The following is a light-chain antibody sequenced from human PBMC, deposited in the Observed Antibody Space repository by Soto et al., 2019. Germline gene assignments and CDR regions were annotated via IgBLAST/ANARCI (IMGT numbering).Light chain of an antibody. CDR2: DVY. Sequence: QSALTQPHSVSGSPGQSVAISCTGTNSDVGAYNYVSWYQHHPGNAPKLIIHDVYKRPSGVPDRFSASKSGNTASLTVSGLQAEDEADYYCSSFAGSNILFGGGTKLTVL. V-gene: IGLV2-11*01. CDR1: NSDVGAYNY. CDR3: SSFAGSNIL. J-gene: IGLJ2*01.